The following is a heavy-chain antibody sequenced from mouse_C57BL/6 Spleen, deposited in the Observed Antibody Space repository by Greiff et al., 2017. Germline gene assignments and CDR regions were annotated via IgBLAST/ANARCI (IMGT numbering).Heavy chain of an antibody. Sequence: VKLVESGPGLVQPSQSLSITCTVSGFSLTSYGVHWVRQPPGKGLEWLGVIWSGGSTDYNAAFISRLSISKDNSKSQVFFKMNSLQADDTAIYYCAKTRGALYAMDYWGQGTSVTVSS. CDR1: GFSLTSYG. CDR3: AKTRGALYAMDY. V-gene: IGHV2-4*01. J-gene: IGHJ4*01. CDR2: IWSGGST.